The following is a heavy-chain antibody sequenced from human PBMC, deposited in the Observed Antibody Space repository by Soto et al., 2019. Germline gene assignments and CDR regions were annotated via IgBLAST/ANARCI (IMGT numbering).Heavy chain of an antibody. D-gene: IGHD3-22*01. CDR3: ASQYHSSSWYSAY. V-gene: IGHV5-51*01. J-gene: IGHJ4*02. CDR2: IYPGDSDT. CDR1: GYSFTSYW. Sequence: PGESLRISWKGSGYSFTSYWIGWVRQMPGKGLEWMGIIYPGDSDTSYSPSFQGHVSFSTDKSITTAYLQWSSLKASDTAMYYCASQYHSSSWYSAYWGQGTLVIGSS.